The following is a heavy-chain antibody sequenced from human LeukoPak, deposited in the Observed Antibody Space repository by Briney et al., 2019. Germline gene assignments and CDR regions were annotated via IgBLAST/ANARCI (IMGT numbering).Heavy chain of an antibody. D-gene: IGHD4-17*01. CDR2: IYYSGST. J-gene: IGHJ3*02. CDR1: GGSISSYY. Sequence: SETLSLTCTVSGGSISSYYWSWIRQPPGKGLEWIGYIYYSGSTNYNPSLKCRVTISVDTSKNQFSLKLSSVTAADTAVYYCARLFRGDYADAFDIWGQGTMVTVSS. V-gene: IGHV4-59*08. CDR3: ARLFRGDYADAFDI.